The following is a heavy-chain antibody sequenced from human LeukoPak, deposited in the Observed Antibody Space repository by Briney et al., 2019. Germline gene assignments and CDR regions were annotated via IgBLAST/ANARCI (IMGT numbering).Heavy chain of an antibody. Sequence: GRSLRLSCAASGFTFSSYGMHWVRQAPGKGLEWVAVIWYDGSNKYYADSVKGRFTISRDNSKNTLYLQMNSLGAEDTAVYYCARSEAAVVAAYYFDYWGQGTLVTVSS. D-gene: IGHD3-22*01. CDR3: ARSEAAVVAAYYFDY. CDR2: IWYDGSNK. V-gene: IGHV3-33*01. J-gene: IGHJ4*02. CDR1: GFTFSSYG.